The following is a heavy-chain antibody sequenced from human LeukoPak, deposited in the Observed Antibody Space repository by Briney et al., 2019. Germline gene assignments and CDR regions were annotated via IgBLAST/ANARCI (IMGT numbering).Heavy chain of an antibody. CDR3: AKEPYCSGGSCPYYYYMDV. CDR2: ISGSGGST. Sequence: GGSLRLSCAASGFTFSSYAMSWVRQAPGKGLEWVSAISGSGGSTYYADSVKGRFTISRDNSKNTLYLQMNSLRAEDTAVYYCAKEPYCSGGSCPYYYYMDVWGKGTTVTVSS. CDR1: GFTFSSYA. J-gene: IGHJ6*03. V-gene: IGHV3-23*01. D-gene: IGHD2-15*01.